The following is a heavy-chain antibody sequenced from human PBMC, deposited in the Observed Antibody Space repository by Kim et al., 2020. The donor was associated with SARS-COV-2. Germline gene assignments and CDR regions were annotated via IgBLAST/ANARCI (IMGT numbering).Heavy chain of an antibody. Sequence: GGSLRLSCAASGFTFSSYAMSWVRQAPGKGLEWVSAISGSGGSTYYADSVKGRFTISRDNSKNTLYLQMNSLRAEDTAVYYCAKGSHYYGSGSYYLVFGGQGTLVTVSS. J-gene: IGHJ4*02. CDR2: ISGSGGST. CDR1: GFTFSSYA. CDR3: AKGSHYYGSGSYYLVF. D-gene: IGHD3-10*01. V-gene: IGHV3-23*01.